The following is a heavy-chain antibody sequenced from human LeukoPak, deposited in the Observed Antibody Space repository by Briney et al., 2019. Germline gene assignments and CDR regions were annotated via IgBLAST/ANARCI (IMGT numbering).Heavy chain of an antibody. V-gene: IGHV4-39*01. CDR3: ARHLCSRTSCHRELAWFDP. CDR1: GGSISSSSYY. J-gene: IGHJ5*02. Sequence: SETLSLTCTVSGGSISSSSYYWGWIRQPPGKGLEWIGSIYYSGSTYYNPSLKRRATISVDTSKNQFSLKLSSVTAADTAVYYCARHLCSRTSCHRELAWFDPWGQGTLLTVCS. D-gene: IGHD2-2*02. CDR2: IYYSGST.